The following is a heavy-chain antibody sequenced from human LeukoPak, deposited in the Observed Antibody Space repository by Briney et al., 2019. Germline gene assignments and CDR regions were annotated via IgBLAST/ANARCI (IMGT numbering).Heavy chain of an antibody. D-gene: IGHD3-22*01. CDR2: IVPLFGTP. CDR3: AREINWVSDSRGYPPYYFDF. Sequence: SVKVSCKASGGTFSNSGFNWVRQAPGQGLEWLGGIVPLFGTPRYAQKFQGRVSLTTDESTSTVYMELSSLGSEDTAVYYCAREINWVSDSRGYPPYYFDFWGQGTLVTVSS. J-gene: IGHJ4*02. V-gene: IGHV1-69*05. CDR1: GGTFSNSG.